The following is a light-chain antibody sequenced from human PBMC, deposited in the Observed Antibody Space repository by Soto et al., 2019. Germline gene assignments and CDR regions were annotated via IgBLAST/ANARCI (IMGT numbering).Light chain of an antibody. CDR1: QSVSSY. Sequence: EIVLTQSPATLSLSPGERATLSCRASQSVSSYLAWYQQKPGQAPRLLIYDASNRATGIPARFSGSGSGTDFTLTISRLEPEDFAVYYCQQYDNSITFGQGTRLEIE. V-gene: IGKV3-11*01. CDR2: DAS. J-gene: IGKJ5*01. CDR3: QQYDNSIT.